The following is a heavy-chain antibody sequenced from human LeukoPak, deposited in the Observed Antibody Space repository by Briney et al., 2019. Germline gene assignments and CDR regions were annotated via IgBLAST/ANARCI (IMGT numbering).Heavy chain of an antibody. CDR1: GFTFSSSYW. V-gene: IGHV3-74*01. D-gene: IGHD1-26*01. Sequence: PGGSLRLSCAASGFTFSSSYWMHWVRPAPGKGLVWVSRVNSDGSSTRYADSVKGRFTISRDNAKNTLYLQMTSLRAEDTAVYFCARGGEGYYFDYWGQGTLVTVSS. CDR3: ARGGEGYYFDY. CDR2: VNSDGSST. J-gene: IGHJ4*02.